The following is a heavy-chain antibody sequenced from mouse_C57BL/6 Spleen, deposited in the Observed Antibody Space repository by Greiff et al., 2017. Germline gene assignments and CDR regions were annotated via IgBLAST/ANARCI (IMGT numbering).Heavy chain of an antibody. Sequence: QVQLQQPGTELVKPGASVKLSCKASGYTFPSYWMHWVKQRPGQGLEWIGNINPSNGGTNYNEKFKSKATLTVDKSSSTAYMEHSSLTSVDSAVYYCAELTGTPYFDYWGQGTTLTVSS. V-gene: IGHV1-53*01. D-gene: IGHD4-1*01. CDR2: INPSNGGT. CDR1: GYTFPSYW. J-gene: IGHJ2*01. CDR3: AELTGTPYFDY.